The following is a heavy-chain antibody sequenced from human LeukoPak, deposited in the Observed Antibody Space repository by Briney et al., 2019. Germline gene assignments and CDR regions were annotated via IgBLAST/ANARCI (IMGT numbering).Heavy chain of an antibody. Sequence: ASVKVSGKASGYTFTSYGISWVRQAPGQGLEWMGWISAYNGNTNYAQKLQGRVTMTTDTSTSTAYMEPRSLRSDDTAVYYCARDRAYSSGYPPDYWGQGTLVTVSS. CDR3: ARDRAYSSGYPPDY. CDR1: GYTFTSYG. J-gene: IGHJ4*02. V-gene: IGHV1-18*01. CDR2: ISAYNGNT. D-gene: IGHD6-19*01.